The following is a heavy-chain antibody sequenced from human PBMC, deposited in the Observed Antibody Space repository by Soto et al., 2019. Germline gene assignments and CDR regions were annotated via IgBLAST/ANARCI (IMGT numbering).Heavy chain of an antibody. Sequence: SETLSLTCTVSGGSISSGGYYWSWIRQHPGKGLEWIGYIYYSGSTYYNPSLKSRVTISVDTSKNQFSLKLSSVTAADTAVYYCARALAGEDCYDSSRFPIFDYWGQGTLVTVSS. J-gene: IGHJ4*02. CDR3: ARALAGEDCYDSSRFPIFDY. V-gene: IGHV4-31*03. CDR2: IYYSGST. CDR1: GGSISSGGYY. D-gene: IGHD3-22*01.